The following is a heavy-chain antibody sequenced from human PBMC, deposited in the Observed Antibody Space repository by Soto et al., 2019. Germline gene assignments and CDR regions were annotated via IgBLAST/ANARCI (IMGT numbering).Heavy chain of an antibody. CDR3: ARGQRASSSWFDY. D-gene: IGHD6-13*01. J-gene: IGHJ4*02. V-gene: IGHV1-8*01. Sequence: GASVRVSCKASGYTFTSYDINWARQATGQGLEWMGWMNPNSGNTGYAQKFQGRVTMTRNTSISTAYMELSSLRSEDTAVYYCARGQRASSSWFDYWGQGTLVTVSS. CDR1: GYTFTSYD. CDR2: MNPNSGNT.